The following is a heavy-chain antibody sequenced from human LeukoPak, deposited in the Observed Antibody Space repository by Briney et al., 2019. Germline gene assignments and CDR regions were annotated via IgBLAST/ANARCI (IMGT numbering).Heavy chain of an antibody. V-gene: IGHV4-38-2*02. CDR3: AREVVTASTPDY. CDR1: NYSISNGYY. D-gene: IGHD2-21*02. J-gene: IGHJ4*02. Sequence: SETLSLTCPVSNYSISNGYYWGWIRQPPGKGLEWIGSIYHSGNTYYNPSLKSRVTISVDTSKNQFSLKLRSVTAADTAVYYCAREVVTASTPDYWGQGTLVTVSS. CDR2: IYHSGNT.